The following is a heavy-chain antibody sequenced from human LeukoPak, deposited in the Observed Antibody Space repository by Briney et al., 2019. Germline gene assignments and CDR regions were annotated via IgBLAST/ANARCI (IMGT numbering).Heavy chain of an antibody. CDR1: GFTFTSYS. CDR2: TSDRGDYT. V-gene: IGHV3-23*01. CDR3: ARDSLARPLGY. Sequence: PGGSLRLSCAASGFTFTSYSMSWVRQAPGKGLEWVSGTSDRGDYTYYADSVKGRFTISRDNAKNSLYLQMNSLRAEDTAVYYCARDSLARPLGYWGQGTLVTVSS. J-gene: IGHJ4*02. D-gene: IGHD6-6*01.